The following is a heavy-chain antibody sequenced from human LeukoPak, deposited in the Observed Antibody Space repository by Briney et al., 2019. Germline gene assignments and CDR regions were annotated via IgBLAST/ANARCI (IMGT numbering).Heavy chain of an antibody. D-gene: IGHD3-10*01. Sequence: SETLSLTCAVSGGSISSTNWWNWVRQPPGKGLEWIGEIHHSGSTNYHPSLKSRVTISVDKSKNQFSLKLTSVTAADTAVYYCARDGGYCYGSGSYYNWFDLWGQGTLVTVSS. V-gene: IGHV4-4*02. CDR1: GGSISSTNW. J-gene: IGHJ5*02. CDR3: ARDGGYCYGSGSYYNWFDL. CDR2: IHHSGST.